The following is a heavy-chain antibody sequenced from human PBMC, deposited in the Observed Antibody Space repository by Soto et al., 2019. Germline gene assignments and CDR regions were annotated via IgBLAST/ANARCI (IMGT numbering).Heavy chain of an antibody. CDR1: GFTFSSYA. J-gene: IGHJ3*02. D-gene: IGHD1-1*01. V-gene: IGHV3-23*01. Sequence: GGSLRLSCAASGFTFSSYAMSWVRQAPGKGLEWVSAISGSGGSTYYADSVKGRFTISRDNSKNTLYLQMNSLRAEDTAVYYCAKDVATGTTYGHAFDIWGQGTMVTVSS. CDR2: ISGSGGST. CDR3: AKDVATGTTYGHAFDI.